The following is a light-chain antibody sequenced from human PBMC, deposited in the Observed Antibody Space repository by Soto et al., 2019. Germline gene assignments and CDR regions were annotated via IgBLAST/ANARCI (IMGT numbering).Light chain of an antibody. Sequence: QSVLTQPASVSGSPGQSITISCTGTSSDVGGYNYVSWYQQHPGKAPKLMIYEVSNRPSGVSNRFSGSKSGNTASLTISGLQAEDEAYYYCSSYTSSSPVVFGGGTKVTVL. J-gene: IGLJ2*01. CDR1: SSDVGGYNY. CDR3: SSYTSSSPVV. V-gene: IGLV2-14*01. CDR2: EVS.